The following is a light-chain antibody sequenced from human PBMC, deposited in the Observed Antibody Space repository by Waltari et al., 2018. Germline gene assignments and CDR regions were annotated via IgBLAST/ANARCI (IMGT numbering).Light chain of an antibody. CDR1: SSDIGRYDI. J-gene: IGLJ3*02. Sequence: QSALTQPASVSGSPGQSVTISCTGASSDIGRYDIVSWYQQHPGNAPKLIICDVSKRPSWVSARFSGSKSGDTASLTISGLQFEDEADYYCCSYAGNYIWVFGGGTRLTVL. V-gene: IGLV2-23*02. CDR2: DVS. CDR3: CSYAGNYIWV.